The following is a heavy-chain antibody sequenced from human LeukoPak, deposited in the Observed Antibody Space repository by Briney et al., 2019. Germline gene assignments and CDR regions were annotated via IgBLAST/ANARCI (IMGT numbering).Heavy chain of an antibody. J-gene: IGHJ4*02. V-gene: IGHV4-38-2*02. Sequence: SETLSLTCTVSGGSISSYYWGWIRQPPGKGLEWIGSIYHSGSTYYNPSLKSRVTISVDTSKNQFSLKLSSVTAADTAVYYCASIPPPIATTPYYFDYWGQGTLVTVSS. CDR2: IYHSGST. CDR3: ASIPPPIATTPYYFDY. CDR1: GGSISSYY. D-gene: IGHD5-12*01.